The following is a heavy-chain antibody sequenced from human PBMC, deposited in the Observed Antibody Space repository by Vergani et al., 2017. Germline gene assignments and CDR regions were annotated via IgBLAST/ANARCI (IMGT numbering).Heavy chain of an antibody. CDR1: GFTFSSYE. D-gene: IGHD5/OR15-5a*01. V-gene: IGHV3-48*03. Sequence: EVQLVESGGGLVQPGRSLRLSCAASGFTFSSYEMNWVRQAPGKGLEWVSYISSSGSTIYYADSVKGRFTISRDNAKNSLYLQMHSLRADDTAVYYCARDTVSCFDYWGQGTLVTVSS. CDR3: ARDTVSCFDY. CDR2: ISSSGSTI. J-gene: IGHJ4*02.